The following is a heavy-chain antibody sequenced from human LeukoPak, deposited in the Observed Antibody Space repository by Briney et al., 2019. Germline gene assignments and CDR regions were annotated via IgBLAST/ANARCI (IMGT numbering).Heavy chain of an antibody. V-gene: IGHV4-4*07. J-gene: IGHJ6*03. CDR3: ARASTGYHLLPTKKASDYYYMDV. CDR2: IYTSGSS. CDR1: GGSISSYY. Sequence: SETLSLTCTVSGGSISSYYWSWVRQPAGKGLEWVGRIYTSGSSNYNPSLKSRVTISVDTSNNQSSLKLSSVTAADTAVYYCARASTGYHLLPTKKASDYYYMDVWGKGTTVTVSS. D-gene: IGHD2-2*01.